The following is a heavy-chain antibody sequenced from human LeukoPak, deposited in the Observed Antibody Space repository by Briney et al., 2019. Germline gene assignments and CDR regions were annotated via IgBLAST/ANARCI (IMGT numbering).Heavy chain of an antibody. V-gene: IGHV3-23*01. CDR2: ITGSGGST. Sequence: GGSLRLSCAASGLTFSSYAMSWVRQAPGKGLEWVSAITGSGGSTYYADSVKGRFTISRDNSKNTLYLQMNSLRAEDTAVYYCAKHNYGFIDDYWGQGTLVTVSS. CDR3: AKHNYGFIDDY. J-gene: IGHJ4*02. D-gene: IGHD3/OR15-3a*01. CDR1: GLTFSSYA.